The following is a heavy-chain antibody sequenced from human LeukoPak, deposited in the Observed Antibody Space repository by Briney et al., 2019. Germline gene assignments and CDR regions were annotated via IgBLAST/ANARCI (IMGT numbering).Heavy chain of an antibody. CDR3: ARGGGNFDY. J-gene: IGHJ4*02. V-gene: IGHV3-7*01. Sequence: GRSLRLSCTASGFTFSNYWMSWVRQAPGKGLEWVANIKQDGSEKYYVDSVKGRFTISRDNAKNSLYLQMNSLRAEDTAVYYCARGGGNFDYWGQGTLVTVSS. CDR1: GFTFSNYW. CDR2: IKQDGSEK.